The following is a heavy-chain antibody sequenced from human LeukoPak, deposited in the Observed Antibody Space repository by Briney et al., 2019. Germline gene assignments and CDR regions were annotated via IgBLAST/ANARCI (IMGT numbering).Heavy chain of an antibody. Sequence: ASVKVSCKASGYTFTSYGISWVRQAPGQGLEWMGWISAYNGNTNYAQKLQGRVTMTTDTSTSTAYMELRSLRSDDTAVYYCARVRTYYDIVTGSIYYYYYMDVWGKGTTVTISS. V-gene: IGHV1-18*01. CDR3: ARVRTYYDIVTGSIYYYYYMDV. CDR2: ISAYNGNT. CDR1: GYTFTSYG. D-gene: IGHD3-9*01. J-gene: IGHJ6*03.